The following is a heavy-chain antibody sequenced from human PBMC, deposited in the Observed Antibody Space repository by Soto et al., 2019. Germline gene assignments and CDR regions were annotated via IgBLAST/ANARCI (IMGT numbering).Heavy chain of an antibody. V-gene: IGHV1-18*01. CDR2: IVTYNGNT. CDR1: GYTFTNYG. Sequence: GASLKVSCKAAGYTFTNYGISWVRQAPGQGREWMGWIVTYNGNTQSTQKLQGRVTMTTDTSTSTAYMELRSLRSDDTSVYYCARGRSAMITSYYGMDVWGQGTTVTVSS. J-gene: IGHJ6*02. CDR3: ARGRSAMITSYYGMDV. D-gene: IGHD3-16*01.